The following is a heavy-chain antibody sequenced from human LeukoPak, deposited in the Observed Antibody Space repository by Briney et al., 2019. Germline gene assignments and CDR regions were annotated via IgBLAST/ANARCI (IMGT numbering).Heavy chain of an antibody. CDR1: DGSISTYY. CDR3: ARGGLPRENWFDP. CDR2: IYTTGST. D-gene: IGHD1-26*01. J-gene: IGHJ5*02. V-gene: IGHV4-4*07. Sequence: PSETLSLTCTVSDGSISTYYWSWVRQPAGKGLEWMGRIYTTGSTNYNPSLNSRVTISVHTSKNQFSLKLSSVTAADTAVYYCARGGLPRENWFDPWGQGTLVTVSS.